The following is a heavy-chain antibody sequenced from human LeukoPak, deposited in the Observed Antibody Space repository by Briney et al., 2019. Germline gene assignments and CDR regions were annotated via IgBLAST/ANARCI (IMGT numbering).Heavy chain of an antibody. D-gene: IGHD1-26*01. CDR1: GGSISSYY. Sequence: PSETLSLTCTVSGGSISSYYWSWVRQPPGKGLEWIGYIYYSGSTNYNPSLKSRVTMSVDTSKNQFSLKLSSVTAADTAVYYCVRGGIVGTTARIPLFDYWGQGTLVTVSS. CDR3: VRGGIVGTTARIPLFDY. V-gene: IGHV4-59*01. CDR2: IYYSGST. J-gene: IGHJ4*02.